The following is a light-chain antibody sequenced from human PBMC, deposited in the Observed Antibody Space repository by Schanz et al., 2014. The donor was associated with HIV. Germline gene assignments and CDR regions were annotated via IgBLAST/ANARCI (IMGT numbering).Light chain of an antibody. CDR1: QSVSSNY. CDR3: QQYNNWPSKA. CDR2: TAS. Sequence: EIVLTQSPGTLSLSPGERATLSCRASQSVSSNYLAWYQQKPGQTPRLLIYTASNRATGIPDRFSGSESGTDFTLTISSLQSEDFAVYYCQQYNNWPSKAFGQGTKVEIK. V-gene: IGKV3-20*01. J-gene: IGKJ1*01.